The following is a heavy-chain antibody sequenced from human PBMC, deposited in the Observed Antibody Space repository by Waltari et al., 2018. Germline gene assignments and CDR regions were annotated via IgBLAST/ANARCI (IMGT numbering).Heavy chain of an antibody. J-gene: IGHJ5*02. D-gene: IGHD7-27*01. CDR1: GFSFSPYN. CDR3: ARGGWGFYLDL. Sequence: EVQLMESGGGLVKPGGSLRLSCAASGFSFSPYNMNWVRQAPGKGLEWVSSVSSNGAYIHYADSVRGRFTISRDNAKTSLYLQMNGLRDEDTAVYYCARGGWGFYLDLWGQGALVTVSS. V-gene: IGHV3-21*01. CDR2: VSSNGAYI.